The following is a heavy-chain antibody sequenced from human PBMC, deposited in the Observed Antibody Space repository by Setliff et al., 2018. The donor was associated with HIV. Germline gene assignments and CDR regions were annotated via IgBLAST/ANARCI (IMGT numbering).Heavy chain of an antibody. V-gene: IGHV4-61*09. CDR1: GGSISSGSYY. CDR2: ISTSGTT. J-gene: IGHJ4*02. Sequence: SETLSLTCTVSGGSISSGSYYWSWIRQPAGMRLEWIGHISTSGTTNYNPSLKSRVTISAYTSKSQFSLRLSAITDADTAVYFCARAADYYDSSGYWAPPRYFDYWGQGTLVTVSS. D-gene: IGHD3-22*01. CDR3: ARAADYYDSSGYWAPPRYFDY.